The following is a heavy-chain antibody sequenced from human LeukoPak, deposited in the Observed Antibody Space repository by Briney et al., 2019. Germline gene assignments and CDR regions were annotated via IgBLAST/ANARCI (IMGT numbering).Heavy chain of an antibody. CDR1: GGSFSGYY. D-gene: IGHD6-13*01. J-gene: IGHJ5*02. Sequence: PSETLSLTCAVYGGSFSGYYWSWIRQPPGKGLEWIGEINHSGSTNYNPSLKSRVTISVDTSKDQFSLKLSSVTAADTAVYYCARAGVAAAGTRAGWFDPWGRGTLVTVSS. CDR2: INHSGST. CDR3: ARAGVAAAGTRAGWFDP. V-gene: IGHV4-34*01.